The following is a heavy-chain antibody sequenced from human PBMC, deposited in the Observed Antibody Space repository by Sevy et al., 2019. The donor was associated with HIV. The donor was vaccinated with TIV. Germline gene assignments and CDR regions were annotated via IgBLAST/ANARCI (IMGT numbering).Heavy chain of an antibody. V-gene: IGHV3-23*01. Sequence: GGSLRLSCAVSGFRFDYYAMTWVRQAPGKGLEWVSTISSNGLSTYYTDSLKGRFTIFRDSFKNTLYLQMNSLRVEDTAVYFCAKDVPRDSWSAYSPGYFYYLGQGSLVTVSS. J-gene: IGHJ4*02. D-gene: IGHD3-3*01. CDR2: ISSNGLST. CDR3: AKDVPRDSWSAYSPGYFYY. CDR1: GFRFDYYA.